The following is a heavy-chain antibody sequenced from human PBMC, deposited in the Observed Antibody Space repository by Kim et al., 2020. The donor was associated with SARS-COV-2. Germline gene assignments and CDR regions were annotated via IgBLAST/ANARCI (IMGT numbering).Heavy chain of an antibody. CDR2: IWCDGSNK. CDR3: ARDPPIHLVSGVWFGELSHCFVF. V-gene: IGHV3-33*01. J-gene: IGHJ4*02. CDR1: GFTFSSYG. D-gene: IGHD3-10*01. Sequence: GGSLRLSCAASGFTFSSYGMNWVRQAPGRGLEWVAVIWCDGSNKYSADSVKGRFTISRDNSKSTLYLQMNSLRAPATAVYYCARDPPIHLVSGVWFGELSHCFVFWGRGTLVTVSS.